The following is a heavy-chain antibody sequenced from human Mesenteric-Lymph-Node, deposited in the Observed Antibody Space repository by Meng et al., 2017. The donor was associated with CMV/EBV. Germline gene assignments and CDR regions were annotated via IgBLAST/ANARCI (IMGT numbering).Heavy chain of an antibody. CDR3: ASLTYSGPNWFDP. Sequence: GESLKISCAASGFTFSNHAINWVRQAPGKGLEWVSSIGTGGGTTHYADSVKGRFTVSRDNAKNSLYLQMNSLRAEDTAVYYCASLTYSGPNWFDPWGQGTLVTVSS. J-gene: IGHJ5*02. CDR1: GFTFSNHA. CDR2: IGTGGGTT. D-gene: IGHD5-12*01. V-gene: IGHV3-21*01.